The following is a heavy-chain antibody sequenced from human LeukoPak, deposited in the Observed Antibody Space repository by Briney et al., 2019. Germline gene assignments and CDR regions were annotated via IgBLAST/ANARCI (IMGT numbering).Heavy chain of an antibody. CDR1: GYSFSSDW. J-gene: IGHJ6*02. CDR3: TRGCSGGSCSRDAMDV. D-gene: IGHD2-15*01. Sequence: GESLKISCKASGYSFSSDWIAWVRQMPGKGLEWMGIIFPIDSETTFSPSFQGQVTISADKSISTAYLQWSSLKASDTAMYYCTRGCSGGSCSRDAMDVWGQGTMVTVSS. CDR2: IFPIDSET. V-gene: IGHV5-51*01.